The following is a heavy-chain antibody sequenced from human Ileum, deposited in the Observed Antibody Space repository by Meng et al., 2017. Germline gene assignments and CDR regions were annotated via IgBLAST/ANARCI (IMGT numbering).Heavy chain of an antibody. V-gene: IGHV4-61*01. D-gene: IGHD3-22*01. CDR2: MYFSGST. J-gene: IGHJ4*02. CDR3: ARGHYDKYFDS. Sequence: VLLQGCVLCLVSPSEPPSLPFTIAGGSVNTGSDYRSLLSHPQGKGREWIVYMYFSGSTKYNASLKSRVSISVDTSKKQFSLNLTFVTAADTAVYYCARGHYDKYFDSWGQGTLVTVSS. CDR1: GGSVNTGSDY.